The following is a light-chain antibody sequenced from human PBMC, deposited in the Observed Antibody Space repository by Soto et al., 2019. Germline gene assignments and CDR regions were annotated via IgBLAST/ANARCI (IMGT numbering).Light chain of an antibody. CDR1: QSISNS. J-gene: IGKJ2*01. CDR3: QQTFSTPYT. Sequence: DIQMTQSLSSLSASVGDRVTITCRASQSISNSLSWYQQKPGKAPNFLIYVASTLQSGVPSRFSGSGSGTHFTLTISSLQPEDVATYYCQQTFSTPYTFGQGTKLEIK. CDR2: VAS. V-gene: IGKV1-39*01.